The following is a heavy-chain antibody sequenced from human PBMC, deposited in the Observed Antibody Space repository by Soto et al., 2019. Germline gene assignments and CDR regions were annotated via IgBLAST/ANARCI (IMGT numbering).Heavy chain of an antibody. V-gene: IGHV5-51*01. D-gene: IGHD4-17*01. CDR2: IYPADSDI. Sequence: GESLKISCKTYGYTFSNYWIGWVRQMPGKGLQLMGIIYPADSDIRYAPSFQGHVTISADKFLTTAFLEWSSLKASDTAMYYCARVSPHGDHTGVFDYWGQGALVPVSS. CDR3: ARVSPHGDHTGVFDY. J-gene: IGHJ4*02. CDR1: GYTFSNYW.